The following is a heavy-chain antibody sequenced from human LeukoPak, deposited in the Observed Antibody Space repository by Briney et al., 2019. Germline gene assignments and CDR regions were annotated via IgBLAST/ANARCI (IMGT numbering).Heavy chain of an antibody. Sequence: HGESLKISCQGPEYSFVTYWIGWVRQMPGQGLEWMGIIFPGDSDTRYSPSFQGQVTISADKSISTAYLQWSSLKASDTAIYYCASEYCSGGNCYFDHWGQGTLVTVSS. CDR3: ASEYCSGGNCYFDH. V-gene: IGHV5-51*01. CDR2: IFPGDSDT. J-gene: IGHJ4*02. CDR1: EYSFVTYW. D-gene: IGHD2-15*01.